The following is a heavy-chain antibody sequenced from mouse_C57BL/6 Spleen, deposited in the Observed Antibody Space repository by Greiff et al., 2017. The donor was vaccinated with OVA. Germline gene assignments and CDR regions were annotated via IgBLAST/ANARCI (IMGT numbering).Heavy chain of an antibody. CDR3: AREGAYYSNLYAMDY. V-gene: IGHV2-6*03. CDR1: GFSLTSYG. J-gene: IGHJ4*01. Sequence: QVQLQQSGPGLVAPSQSLSITCTVSGFSLTSYGVHWVRQPPGKGLEWLVVIWSDGSTTYNSALKSRLSISKDNSKSQVFLKMNSLQTDDTAMYYCAREGAYYSNLYAMDYWGQGTSVAVSS. CDR2: IWSDGST. D-gene: IGHD2-5*01.